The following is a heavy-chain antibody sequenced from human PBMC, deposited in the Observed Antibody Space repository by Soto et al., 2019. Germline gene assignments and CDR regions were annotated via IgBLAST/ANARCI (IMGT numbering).Heavy chain of an antibody. CDR1: GFTFSSYS. CDR3: AREAGYSSGWYFDY. V-gene: IGHV3-48*02. Sequence: PGGSLRLSCTPSGFTFSSYSMNWVRQAPGKGLEWVSYISSSSSTIYYADSVKGRFTISRDNAKKSLYLQMNSLRDEDTAVYYCAREAGYSSGWYFDYWGQGTLVTVSS. J-gene: IGHJ4*02. D-gene: IGHD6-19*01. CDR2: ISSSSSTI.